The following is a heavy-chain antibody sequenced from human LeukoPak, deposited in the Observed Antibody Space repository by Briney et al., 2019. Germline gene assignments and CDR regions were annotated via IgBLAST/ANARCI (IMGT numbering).Heavy chain of an antibody. CDR2: IYYSGST. CDR3: ARQAAGIGHYYYGMDV. CDR1: GGSISGYY. Sequence: SETLSLSCTVSGGSISGYYWSWIRQPPGKGLEWIGFIYYSGSTNYNPSLKSRVTISVDTSKNQFSLKLSSVTAADTAVYYCARQAAGIGHYYYGMDVWGQGTTVTVSS. D-gene: IGHD6-13*01. J-gene: IGHJ6*02. V-gene: IGHV4-59*08.